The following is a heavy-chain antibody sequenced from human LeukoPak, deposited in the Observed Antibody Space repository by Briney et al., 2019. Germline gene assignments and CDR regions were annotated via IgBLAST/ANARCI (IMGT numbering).Heavy chain of an antibody. CDR1: GFTFSDYY. J-gene: IGHJ6*03. Sequence: PGGSLRLSCAASGFTFSDYYMSWIRQAPGKGLEWISYISGSGGTIYYADSVKGRFTISRDNAKNSLYPQMNSLRAEDTAVYYCAARISGYVYYYMDVWGKGTTVTVSS. CDR2: ISGSGGTI. CDR3: AARISGYVYYYMDV. V-gene: IGHV3-11*04. D-gene: IGHD5-12*01.